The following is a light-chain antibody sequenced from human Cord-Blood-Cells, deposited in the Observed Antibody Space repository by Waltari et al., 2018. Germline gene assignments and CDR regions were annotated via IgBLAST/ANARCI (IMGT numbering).Light chain of an antibody. CDR1: NIGSNS. J-gene: IGLJ1*01. CDR2: ADS. V-gene: IGLV3-21*03. Sequence: SYVLTQPPSASVAPGKTARITCGGNNIGSNSVHWYQQKPGQAPVLVVYADSDRPSGIPERFSGSNSGNTATLTISRVEAGDEADYYCQVWDSSSDHPYVFGTGTKVTVL. CDR3: QVWDSSSDHPYV.